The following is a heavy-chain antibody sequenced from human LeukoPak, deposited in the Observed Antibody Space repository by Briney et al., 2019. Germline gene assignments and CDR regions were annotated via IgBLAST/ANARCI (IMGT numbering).Heavy chain of an antibody. Sequence: GGSLRLSCAASGFTFSSYSMNWVRQAPGKGLEWVSSISSSSSYIYYADSVKGRFTISRDNAKNSLYLQMNSLRAEDTAVYYCARDWYTYYYDSSGYYPYPDYWGQGTLVTVSS. D-gene: IGHD3-22*01. CDR1: GFTFSSYS. CDR2: ISSSSSYI. CDR3: ARDWYTYYYDSSGYYPYPDY. V-gene: IGHV3-21*01. J-gene: IGHJ4*02.